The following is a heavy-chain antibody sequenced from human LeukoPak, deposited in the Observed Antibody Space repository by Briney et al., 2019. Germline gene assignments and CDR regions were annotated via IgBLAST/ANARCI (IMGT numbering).Heavy chain of an antibody. CDR3: ARGEGNYFDY. V-gene: IGHV4-4*07. Sequence: SETLSLTCTVSGGSISSYYWTWIRQPAGKGLEWIGRISTSGNTNYTPSLESRVTMSVDTSRNQFSLKLTSVTAADAAVYYCARGEGNYFDYWGQGALVTVSS. CDR2: ISTSGNT. J-gene: IGHJ4*02. CDR1: GGSISSYY.